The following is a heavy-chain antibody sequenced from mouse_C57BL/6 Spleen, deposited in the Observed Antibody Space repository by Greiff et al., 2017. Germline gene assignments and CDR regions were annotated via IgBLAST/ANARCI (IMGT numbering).Heavy chain of an antibody. V-gene: IGHV1-80*01. CDR2: IYPGDGDT. CDR1: GYAFSSYW. CDR3: AAEEVSYYGDDGGDY. J-gene: IGHJ2*01. D-gene: IGHD2-9*01. Sequence: QVQLQESGAELVKPGASVKISCKASGYAFSSYWMNWVKQRPGKGLEWIGQIYPGDGDTNYNGKFKGKATLTADKSSSTAYMQLSSLTSEDSAVYVGAAEEVSYYGDDGGDYWGQGTTLTVSS.